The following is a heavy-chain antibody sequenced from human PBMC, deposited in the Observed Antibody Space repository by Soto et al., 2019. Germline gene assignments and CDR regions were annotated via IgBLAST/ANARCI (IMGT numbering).Heavy chain of an antibody. CDR1: GYTFTSYA. Sequence: ASVKVSCKASGYTFTSYAMHWVRQAPGQRLEWMGWINAGNGNTKYSQKFQGRVTITRDTSASTAYMELSSLRSEDTAVYYCARGASMVRGVILDAFDIWGQGTMDTVSS. V-gene: IGHV1-3*01. CDR3: ARGASMVRGVILDAFDI. D-gene: IGHD3-10*01. CDR2: INAGNGNT. J-gene: IGHJ3*02.